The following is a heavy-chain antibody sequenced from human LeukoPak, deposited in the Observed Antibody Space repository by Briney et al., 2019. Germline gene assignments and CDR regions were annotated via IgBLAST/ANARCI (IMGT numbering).Heavy chain of an antibody. Sequence: GGSLRLSRAASGFTFSTYGMHWVRQAPGKGLEYVSAISGNGLSTYYADSVKGRFTVSRDNSKDTLYLQMGSLRPEDMAVYYCARSFNRGNDYWGQGTLVTVSS. CDR1: GFTFSTYG. D-gene: IGHD2/OR15-2a*01. V-gene: IGHV3-64*02. CDR2: ISGNGLST. CDR3: ARSFNRGNDY. J-gene: IGHJ4*02.